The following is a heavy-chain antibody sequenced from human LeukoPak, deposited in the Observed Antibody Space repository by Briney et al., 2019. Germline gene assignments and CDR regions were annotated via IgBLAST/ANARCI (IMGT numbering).Heavy chain of an antibody. CDR2: ISSSGST. CDR1: GDSSRSYH. Sequence: SETLSLTCTVSGDSSRSYHWSWLRQPPGKGLEWIGYISSSGSTSYNPSLKSRVTISVDTSKNQFSLKLSSVTAADTAVYYCARVGRGDHSWGSYYCDHWGQGTLVSVSS. V-gene: IGHV4-59*01. J-gene: IGHJ4*02. CDR3: ARVGRGDHSWGSYYCDH. D-gene: IGHD3-16*01.